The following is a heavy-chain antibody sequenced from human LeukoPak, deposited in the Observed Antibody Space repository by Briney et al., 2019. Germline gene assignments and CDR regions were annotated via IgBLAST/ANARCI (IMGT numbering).Heavy chain of an antibody. CDR3: ARQNYDILTGNDAFDI. Sequence: SETLSLTCTVSGGSISSSSYYWGWIRQPPGKGLEWIGSIYCSGSTYYNPSLKSRVTISVDTSKNQFSLKLSSVTAADTAVYYCARQNYDILTGNDAFDIWGQGTMVTVSS. CDR1: GGSISSSSYY. CDR2: IYCSGST. J-gene: IGHJ3*02. V-gene: IGHV4-39*07. D-gene: IGHD3-9*01.